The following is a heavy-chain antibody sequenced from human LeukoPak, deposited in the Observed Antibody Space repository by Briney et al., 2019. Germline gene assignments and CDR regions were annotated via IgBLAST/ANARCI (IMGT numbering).Heavy chain of an antibody. CDR2: INSDGSST. CDR3: ARGEYYDFWSGYYTSYYYGMDV. Sequence: PGGSLRLSCAASGFTFSNYWMTWVRQAPGKGLVWVSRINSDGSSTSYADSVKGRFTISRDNAKNTLYLQMNSLRAEDTAVYYCARGEYYDFWSGYYTSYYYGMDVWGQGTTVTVSS. V-gene: IGHV3-74*01. CDR1: GFTFSNYW. D-gene: IGHD3-3*01. J-gene: IGHJ6*02.